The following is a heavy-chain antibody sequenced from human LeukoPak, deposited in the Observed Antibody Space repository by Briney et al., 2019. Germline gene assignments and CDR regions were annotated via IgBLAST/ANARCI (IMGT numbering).Heavy chain of an antibody. CDR1: GFTFSNNY. CDR3: ARGPFWSGYYDD. Sequence: GGSLRLSCAASGFTFSNNYMSWVRQAPGKGLEWVSVIYSGGGTYYADSVKGRFTISRDNSKNTLYLQMNSLRAGDTAVYYCARGPFWSGYYDDWGQGTLVTVSS. V-gene: IGHV3-53*01. D-gene: IGHD3-3*01. J-gene: IGHJ4*02. CDR2: IYSGGGT.